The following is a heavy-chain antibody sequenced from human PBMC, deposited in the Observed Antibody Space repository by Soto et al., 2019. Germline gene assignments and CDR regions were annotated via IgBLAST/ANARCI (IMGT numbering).Heavy chain of an antibody. CDR1: GYTFTSHG. CDR3: ARMLRGSSFDFYHYIDV. Sequence: QVQLVQSGPEVKKPGASVKVSCKASGYTFTSHGVSWVRQAPGQGLEWMGWISASNGDTNYAQKPQGRVTVTTDTSTRTAYMELRSLRPEDTAVYYCARMLRGSSFDFYHYIDVWGKGTTVTVSS. V-gene: IGHV1-18*01. CDR2: ISASNGDT. D-gene: IGHD3-10*01. J-gene: IGHJ6*03.